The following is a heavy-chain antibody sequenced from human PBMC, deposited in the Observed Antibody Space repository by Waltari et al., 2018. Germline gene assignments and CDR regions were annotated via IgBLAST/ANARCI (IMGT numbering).Heavy chain of an antibody. V-gene: IGHV3-7*01. CDR3: ARDGGSRVRGLDGMDV. Sequence: EVQLVESGGGLVQPGGSVRLSCAASGFTFSSYWMSWVRQAPGKGLGWVDNIKQDGSEKDYVDSVKGRFTISRDNAKNSLYLQMNSLRAEDTAVYYCARDGGSRVRGLDGMDVWGQGTTVTVSS. D-gene: IGHD3-10*01. CDR1: GFTFSSYW. J-gene: IGHJ6*02. CDR2: IKQDGSEK.